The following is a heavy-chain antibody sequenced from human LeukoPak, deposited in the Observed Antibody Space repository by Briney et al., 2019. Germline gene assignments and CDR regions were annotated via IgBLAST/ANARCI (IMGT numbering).Heavy chain of an antibody. CDR1: GYTFTSYG. J-gene: IGHJ3*02. D-gene: IGHD4-17*01. Sequence: ASVKVSCKASGYTFTSYGISWVRQAPGQGLEWMGWISAYNGNTNYAQKLQGRVTMTRDMSTSTVYMELRSLRSDDTAVYYCASFDYGDYVSAFDIWGQGTMVTVSS. CDR2: ISAYNGNT. V-gene: IGHV1-18*01. CDR3: ASFDYGDYVSAFDI.